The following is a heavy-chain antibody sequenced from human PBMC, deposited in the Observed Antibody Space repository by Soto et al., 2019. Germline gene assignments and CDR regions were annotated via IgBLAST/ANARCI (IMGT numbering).Heavy chain of an antibody. CDR1: GGSFSGYY. CDR3: ARGVRSRSFDY. D-gene: IGHD4-17*01. J-gene: IGHJ4*02. V-gene: IGHV4-34*01. Sequence: QVQLQQWGAGLLKPSETLSLTCAVYGGSFSGYYWSWIRQPPGKGLEWIGEINHSGSTNYNPSLKSRVAISVDMSKNQLSLKLSSVTAADTAVYYCARGVRSRSFDYWGQGTLVTVSS. CDR2: INHSGST.